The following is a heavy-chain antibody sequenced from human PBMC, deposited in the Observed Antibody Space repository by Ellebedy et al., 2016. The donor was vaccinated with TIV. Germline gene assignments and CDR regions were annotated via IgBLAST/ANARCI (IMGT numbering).Heavy chain of an antibody. CDR2: TYYRSKWYN. CDR3: AREIRAYDS. Sequence: MPSETLSLTCAISGDSVSSQSAAWTWLRQSPWRGLECLGRTYYRSKWYNEYAVSVESRITINSDTSKNQFSLQLSSVTPEDTAIYYCAREIRAYDSWGQGTLVTVSS. CDR1: GDSVSSQSAA. V-gene: IGHV6-1*01. J-gene: IGHJ4*02.